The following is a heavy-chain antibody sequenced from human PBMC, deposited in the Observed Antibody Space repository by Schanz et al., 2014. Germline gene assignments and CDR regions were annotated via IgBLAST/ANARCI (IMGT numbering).Heavy chain of an antibody. D-gene: IGHD2-15*01. Sequence: QVQLVESGGGLVKPGGSLRLSCAASGFTFRDYYMSWIRQAPGKGLEWVAVIWYDENNKYYADSVKGRFTISRDNSKNILYLQMNSLRAEDTAVYYCAKARRKSNCSGGRCFHCSYYGMDVWGQGTTVTVSS. CDR2: IWYDENNK. V-gene: IGHV3-33*06. J-gene: IGHJ6*02. CDR3: AKARRKSNCSGGRCFHCSYYGMDV. CDR1: GFTFRDYY.